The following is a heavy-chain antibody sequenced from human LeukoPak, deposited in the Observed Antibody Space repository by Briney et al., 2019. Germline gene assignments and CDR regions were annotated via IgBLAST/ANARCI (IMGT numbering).Heavy chain of an antibody. CDR1: GFTFSSNY. V-gene: IGHV3-66*02. Sequence: GGSLRLSCAASGFTFSSNYMSWVRQAPGKGLEWVSVIYSGGSTYYADSVTGRFTISRDNSKNTLYLQMNSLRAEDTAVYYCARDRDGAKGFDYWGQGTLVTVSS. CDR2: IYSGGST. CDR3: ARDRDGAKGFDY. D-gene: IGHD4-17*01. J-gene: IGHJ4*02.